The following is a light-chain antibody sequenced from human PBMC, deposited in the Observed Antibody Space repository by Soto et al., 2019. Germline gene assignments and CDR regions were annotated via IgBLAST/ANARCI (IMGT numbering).Light chain of an antibody. CDR3: CSYAGTYTYV. J-gene: IGLJ1*01. Sequence: QSALTQPRSVSGSPGQSVTISCTGTFSDVGSYKYVSWYQQHPGKVPKVMIYDVNKRPSGVPDRFSGSKSGNTASLTISGLQAEDEADYYCCSYAGTYTYVFGTGTKLTVL. CDR1: FSDVGSYKY. CDR2: DVN. V-gene: IGLV2-11*01.